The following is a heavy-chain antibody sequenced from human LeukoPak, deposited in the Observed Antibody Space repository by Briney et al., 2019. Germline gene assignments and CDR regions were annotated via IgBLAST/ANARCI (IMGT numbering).Heavy chain of an antibody. V-gene: IGHV1-69*04. D-gene: IGHD3-22*01. CDR1: GGTFSSYA. CDR2: IIPILGIA. J-gene: IGHJ5*02. CDR3: ARGSTMIEPNWFDP. Sequence: GASVKVSCKASGGTFSSYAISWVRQAPGQGLEWMGRIIPILGIANYAQKFQGRVTITADKSTSTAYMELSSLRSEDTAVYYCARGSTMIEPNWFDPWGQGTLVTVSS.